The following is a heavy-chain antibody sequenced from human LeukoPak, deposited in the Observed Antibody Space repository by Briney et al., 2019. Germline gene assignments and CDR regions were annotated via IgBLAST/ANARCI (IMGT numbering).Heavy chain of an antibody. J-gene: IGHJ4*02. CDR2: IYTSGST. D-gene: IGHD2-2*01. CDR1: GGSISSYY. V-gene: IGHV4-4*07. CDR3: ARGERRYCSSTSCYSVYFDY. Sequence: SETLSLTCTVSGGSISSYYWSWIRQPAGKGLEWIGRIYTSGSTNYNPSLKSRVTMSVDTSKNQFSLKLSSVTAADTAVYYCARGERRYCSSTSCYSVYFDYWGQGTLVTVSS.